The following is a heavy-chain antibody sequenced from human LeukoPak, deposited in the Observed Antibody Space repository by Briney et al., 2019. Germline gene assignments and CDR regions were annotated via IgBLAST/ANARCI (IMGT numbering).Heavy chain of an antibody. Sequence: SETLSLTCDVSGGSFSGYSWSWIRQPPGGGLEWIGQVHRSGSVNYNPSLRSRVTMSLDTSKSHFSLTLTSVTAADTAVYYCAGGPQYFDSTGYPQDILTNWGQGTLVTLSS. D-gene: IGHD3-22*01. CDR2: VHRSGSV. CDR1: GGSFSGYS. V-gene: IGHV4-34*01. CDR3: AGGPQYFDSTGYPQDILTN. J-gene: IGHJ4*02.